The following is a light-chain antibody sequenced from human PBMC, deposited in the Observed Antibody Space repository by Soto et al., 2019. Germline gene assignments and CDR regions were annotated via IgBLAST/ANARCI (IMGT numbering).Light chain of an antibody. J-gene: IGKJ1*01. Sequence: ELVRTQSPATLSVSPGERANLSCRASQSVSSNLAWYHQNPGQAPSLLIYGASTRATGIPARFSGSGSGTEFPLTISTLHSEDFAVYSCQQYNNWPRTFGQGTKG. V-gene: IGKV3-15*01. CDR2: GAS. CDR3: QQYNNWPRT. CDR1: QSVSSN.